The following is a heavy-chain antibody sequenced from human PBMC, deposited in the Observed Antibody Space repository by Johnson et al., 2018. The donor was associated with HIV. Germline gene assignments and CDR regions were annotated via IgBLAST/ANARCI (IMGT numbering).Heavy chain of an antibody. CDR1: GFTFSSYD. D-gene: IGHD1-14*01. CDR3: AKDQGGTYNLGAFDS. V-gene: IGHV3-13*01. Sequence: VQLVESGGAVVQPGGSLRLSCAASGFTFSSYDMHWVRQTTGKGLEWVSAIGSAGDTYYPGSVKGRFTISRDNSKNTVYLQMNSLRPEDTALYYCAKDQGGTYNLGAFDSWGQGTMVTVSS. CDR2: IGSAGDT. J-gene: IGHJ3*01.